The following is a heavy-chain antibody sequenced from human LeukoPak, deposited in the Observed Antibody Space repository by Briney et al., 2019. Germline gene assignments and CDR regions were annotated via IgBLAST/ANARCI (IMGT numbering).Heavy chain of an antibody. D-gene: IGHD3-22*01. J-gene: IGHJ3*02. V-gene: IGHV3-74*01. Sequence: GGSLRLSCAASGFTFSSYWMHWVRQAPGKGLVWVSLINSDGSSTFYADSVKGRFTISRDNAKNTLYLKMNSLRAEDTAVYYCARDSTYYDSSGYYYVGRNAFDIWGQGTMVTVSS. CDR1: GFTFSSYW. CDR3: ARDSTYYDSSGYYYVGRNAFDI. CDR2: INSDGSST.